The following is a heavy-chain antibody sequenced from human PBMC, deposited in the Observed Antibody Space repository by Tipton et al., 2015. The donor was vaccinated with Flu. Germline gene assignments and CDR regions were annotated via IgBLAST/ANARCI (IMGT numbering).Heavy chain of an antibody. CDR2: IRQDGAER. D-gene: IGHD3-10*01. V-gene: IGHV3-7*01. J-gene: IGHJ4*02. CDR1: GFTFSDYW. CDR3: VRKGFGDY. Sequence: QLVQSGGGVVQPGESLRLSCAASGFTFSDYWMAWVRQAPGKGLEWVANIRQDGAERYYVNSVKGRFTISRDNAKNSLFLQMNSLRADDSAVYYCVRKGFGDYWGQGILVTVSS.